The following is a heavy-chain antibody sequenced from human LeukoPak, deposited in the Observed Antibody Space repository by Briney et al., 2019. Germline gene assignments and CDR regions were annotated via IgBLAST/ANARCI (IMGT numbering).Heavy chain of an antibody. J-gene: IGHJ4*02. CDR2: INPNSGGT. CDR1: EYTFTGYY. Sequence: ASVKVSCKASEYTFTGYYIHWVRQAPGQGLEWMGWINPNSGGTNYAQKFQGRVTMTRDTSISTAYMELSRLRSDDTAVYYCAGAGVAFTRLYYFDYWGQGTLVTVSS. CDR3: AGAGVAFTRLYYFDY. V-gene: IGHV1-2*02. D-gene: IGHD3-10*01.